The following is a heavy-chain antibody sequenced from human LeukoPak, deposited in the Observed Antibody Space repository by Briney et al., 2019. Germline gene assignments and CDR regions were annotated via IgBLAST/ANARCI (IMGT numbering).Heavy chain of an antibody. CDR3: AKDRFYGDCNFDY. J-gene: IGHJ4*02. Sequence: GGSLRLSCAASGFTFSSYAMSWGRHAPGTGLESVSAISGSGGSTYYADSVKGRFTISRDNSKNTLYLQMNSLRAEDTAVYYCAKDRFYGDCNFDYWGQGTLVTVSS. V-gene: IGHV3-23*01. D-gene: IGHD4-17*01. CDR2: ISGSGGST. CDR1: GFTFSSYA.